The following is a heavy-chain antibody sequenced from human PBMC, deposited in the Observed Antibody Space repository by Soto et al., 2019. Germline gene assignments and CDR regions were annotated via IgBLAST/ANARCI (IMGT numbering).Heavy chain of an antibody. CDR3: ARAGGSYYGH. J-gene: IGHJ4*02. D-gene: IGHD1-26*01. CDR1: GDSVSSNSAA. V-gene: IGHV6-1*01. Sequence: PSQTLSLTCPIPGDSVSSNSAAWNWIRPSPSRGLEWLGRTYYRSKWFNDYAVSVKSRITINPETSKNQFSLQLNSVTPEDTAVYFCARAGGSYYGHWGQGSLVTVSS. CDR2: TYYRSKWFN.